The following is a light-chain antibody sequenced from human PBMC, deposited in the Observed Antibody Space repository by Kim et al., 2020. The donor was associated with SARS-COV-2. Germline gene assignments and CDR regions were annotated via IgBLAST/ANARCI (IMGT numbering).Light chain of an antibody. J-gene: IGKJ4*01. CDR1: PSVSSY. Sequence: FPPGETASLSGRASPSVSSYLAWYQQKPGQAPRLLIYGASNRATGIPARFSGSGSGTDFTLTISSLEPEDFALYYCQHRSNWPLTFGGGTKVDIK. V-gene: IGKV3-11*01. CDR2: GAS. CDR3: QHRSNWPLT.